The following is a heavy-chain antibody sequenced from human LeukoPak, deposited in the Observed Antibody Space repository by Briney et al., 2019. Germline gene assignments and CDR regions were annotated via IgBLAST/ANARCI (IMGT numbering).Heavy chain of an antibody. J-gene: IGHJ3*02. CDR2: IYYSGST. Sequence: SETLSLTCTVSGGSISSGDYYWSWIRQPPGKGLEWIGYIYYSGSTYYNPSLKSRVTISVDTSKNQFSLKLSSVTAADTAVYYCARGTSYYDSSVDAFDIWGQGTMVTVSS. D-gene: IGHD3-22*01. V-gene: IGHV4-30-4*01. CDR1: GGSISSGDYY. CDR3: ARGTSYYDSSVDAFDI.